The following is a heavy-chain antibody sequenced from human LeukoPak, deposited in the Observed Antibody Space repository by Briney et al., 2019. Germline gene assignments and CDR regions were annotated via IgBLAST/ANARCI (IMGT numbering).Heavy chain of an antibody. J-gene: IGHJ4*02. CDR3: ERGGRVGFGYSYGYDGRLGY. V-gene: IGHV4-34*01. CDR1: GRSFSGYY. Sequence: SETLSLTCAVYGRSFSGYYCRWLRQPPGKRLEWIGEINHSGSTNYNPSLKSRVTISVDMSKDQFSLKRSSVHAADTAVYYCERGGRVGFGYSYGYDGRLGYWGQGTLVTVSS. CDR2: INHSGST. D-gene: IGHD5-18*01.